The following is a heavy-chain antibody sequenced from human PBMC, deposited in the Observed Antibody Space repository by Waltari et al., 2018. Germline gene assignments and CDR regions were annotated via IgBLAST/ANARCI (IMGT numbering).Heavy chain of an antibody. V-gene: IGHV4-34*01. CDR3: ARVVPTYGWVDFDD. J-gene: IGHJ4*02. Sequence: QVPLQQWGAGLLKPSETLSLTCAVYGGSFSGYYWSWICQPPGKGLEWIGEINHSGSTNYNPSLKSRVTISVDTSKNQVSLKLSSVTAADTAVYYCARVVPTYGWVDFDDWGQGTLVTVSS. CDR2: INHSGST. CDR1: GGSFSGYY. D-gene: IGHD1-26*01.